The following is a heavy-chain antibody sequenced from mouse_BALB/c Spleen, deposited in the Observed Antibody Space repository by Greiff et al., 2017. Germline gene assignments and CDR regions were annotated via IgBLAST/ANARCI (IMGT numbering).Heavy chain of an antibody. Sequence: QVQLKESGPGLVQPSQSLSITCTVSGFSLNSYGVHWVRQSPGKGLEWLGVIWSGGSTDYNAAFISRLSISKDNSKSQVFFKMNSLQADDTAIYYCARRDDYEDWFAYWGQGTLVTVSA. CDR3: ARRDDYEDWFAY. V-gene: IGHV2-4-1*01. J-gene: IGHJ3*01. D-gene: IGHD2-4*01. CDR2: IWSGGST. CDR1: GFSLNSYG.